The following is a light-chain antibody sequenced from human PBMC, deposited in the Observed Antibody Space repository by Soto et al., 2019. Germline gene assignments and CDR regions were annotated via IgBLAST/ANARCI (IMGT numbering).Light chain of an antibody. Sequence: DIQMTQSPSTLSASLGDRVTITCRASRSIERWLAWYQQKPGKAPRLLLYDASTLETGVPSRFSGGGSGTEFTHTSSSPQPDNNATYDDQHCDTYWAFCQGTKVEVE. CDR1: RSIERW. V-gene: IGKV1-5*01. J-gene: IGKJ1*01. CDR2: DAS. CDR3: QHCDTYWA.